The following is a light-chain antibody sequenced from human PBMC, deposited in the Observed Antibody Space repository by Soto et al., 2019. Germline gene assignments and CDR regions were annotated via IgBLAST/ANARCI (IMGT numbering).Light chain of an antibody. CDR2: GNS. CDR3: QSYDSPLDARYV. V-gene: IGLV1-40*01. Sequence: QTVLTPPPSVSGATWQRVTISCTGSSSKIGAGYEVQWYQHRPGTAPKLLIFGNSNRPSGVPVPDRFSGSKSGTSASLAITGLQSEDEGDYYCQSYDSPLDARYVFGTGTKVTVL. CDR1: SSKIGAGYE. J-gene: IGLJ1*01.